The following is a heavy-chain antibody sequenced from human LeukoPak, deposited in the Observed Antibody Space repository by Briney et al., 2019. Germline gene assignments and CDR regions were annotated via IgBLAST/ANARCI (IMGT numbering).Heavy chain of an antibody. V-gene: IGHV4-31*03. Sequence: PSETLSLTCTVSGGSISSGGYYWSWIRQHPGKGLEWIGYIYYSGSTYYNPSLKSRVTISVDTSKNQFSLKLSSVTAADTAVYYCARDGRGRCSSTSCQSFDYWGQGTLVTVSS. J-gene: IGHJ4*02. D-gene: IGHD2-2*01. CDR3: ARDGRGRCSSTSCQSFDY. CDR1: GGSISSGGYY. CDR2: IYYSGST.